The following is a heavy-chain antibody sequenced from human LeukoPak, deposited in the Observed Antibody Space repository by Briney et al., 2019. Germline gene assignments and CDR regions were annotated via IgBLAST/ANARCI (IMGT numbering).Heavy chain of an antibody. CDR2: IRYDGSNK. CDR1: GFTFSSFG. CDR3: AKDGELHDFWSVYYKKYYYYMDV. Sequence: GGSLRLSCAASGFTFSSFGIHWVRQAPDKGLEWVAFIRYDGSNKYYADSVKGRFTISRDNPKNTLYLQMNSLRAEDTAVYYCAKDGELHDFWSVYYKKYYYYMDVWGKGTTVTVSS. J-gene: IGHJ6*03. V-gene: IGHV3-30*02. D-gene: IGHD3-3*01.